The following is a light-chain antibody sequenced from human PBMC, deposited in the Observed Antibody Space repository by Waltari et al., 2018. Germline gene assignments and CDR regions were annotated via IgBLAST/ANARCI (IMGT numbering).Light chain of an antibody. J-gene: IGKJ1*01. CDR3: QQYQSHWT. Sequence: DIQMTQSPSTLSASVGDRVNITCRASQYIGGRLAWYQQKPGKAPKLLGCKASSLESGVPSRFSGSGSGTEYTLSISSLEPDDFATYHCQQYQSHWTFGQGTKVEVQ. CDR1: QYIGGR. V-gene: IGKV1-5*03. CDR2: KAS.